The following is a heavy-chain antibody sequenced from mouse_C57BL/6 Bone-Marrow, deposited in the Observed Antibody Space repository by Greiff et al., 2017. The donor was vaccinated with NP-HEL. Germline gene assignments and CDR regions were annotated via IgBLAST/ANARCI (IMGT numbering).Heavy chain of an antibody. D-gene: IGHD3-3*01. CDR3: ARDRELFYWYFDV. Sequence: VQGVESGGGLVKPGGSLKLSCAASGFTFSSYAMSWVRQTPEKRLEWVATISDGGSYTYYPDNVKGRFTISRDNAKNNLYLQMSHLKSEDTAMYYCARDRELFYWYFDVWGTGTTVTVSS. CDR1: GFTFSSYA. J-gene: IGHJ1*03. CDR2: ISDGGSYT. V-gene: IGHV5-4*01.